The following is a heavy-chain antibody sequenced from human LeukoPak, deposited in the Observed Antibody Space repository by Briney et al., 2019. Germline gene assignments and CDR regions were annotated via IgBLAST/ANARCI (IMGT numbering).Heavy chain of an antibody. Sequence: PSETLSLTCAVSGYSISSGYYWGWIRPPPGKGLEWVGSIYHSGSTYYNPSLKSRVTISGDTSKNQFSLKLSSVTSADTAVYYCARHGVAAAIDYWGQGTLVTVSS. CDR1: GYSISSGYY. CDR3: ARHGVAAAIDY. D-gene: IGHD6-13*01. CDR2: IYHSGST. V-gene: IGHV4-38-2*01. J-gene: IGHJ4*02.